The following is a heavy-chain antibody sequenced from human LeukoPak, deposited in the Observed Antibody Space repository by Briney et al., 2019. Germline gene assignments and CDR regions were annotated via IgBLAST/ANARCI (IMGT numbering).Heavy chain of an antibody. Sequence: SETLSLTCTVSGDSISSSGDYWGWIRQPPGKGLEWIGSIYYSGSTYYNPSHKSRVTISVDTSKNQFSLKLSSVTAADTAVYYCARAPGVWGPSPPFFDIWGQGTMVTVSS. CDR3: ARAPGVWGPSPPFFDI. CDR1: GDSISSSGDY. J-gene: IGHJ3*02. D-gene: IGHD7-27*01. CDR2: IYYSGST. V-gene: IGHV4-39*07.